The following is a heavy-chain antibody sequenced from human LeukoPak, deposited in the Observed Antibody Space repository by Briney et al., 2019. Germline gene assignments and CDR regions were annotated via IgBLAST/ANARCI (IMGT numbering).Heavy chain of an antibody. V-gene: IGHV3-53*05. J-gene: IGHJ4*02. CDR3: ARDPGVVVVTEFDY. D-gene: IGHD2-21*02. Sequence: PGGSLRLSCAASGFSVSSYYMTWVRQAPGKGLEWVSVIFTGGNTYSADSVEGRLTISRDNSKNTLSLQMNSLRAEDTAVYYCARDPGVVVVTEFDYWGQGTLVTVSS. CDR1: GFSVSSYY. CDR2: IFTGGNT.